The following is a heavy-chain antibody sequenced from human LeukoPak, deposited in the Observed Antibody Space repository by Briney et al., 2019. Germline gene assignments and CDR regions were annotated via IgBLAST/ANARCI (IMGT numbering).Heavy chain of an antibody. CDR1: GYTFNSYG. CDR3: ARFTSLDVYAFDI. Sequence: ASVKVSCKASGYTFNSYGISWVRRAPGQGLEWMGRISAYNANTNYAQKLQGRVTMTTDTSTSTAHMELRSLRSDDTAVYYCARFTSLDVYAFDIWGQGTMVTVSS. V-gene: IGHV1-18*01. CDR2: ISAYNANT. J-gene: IGHJ3*02. D-gene: IGHD1-1*01.